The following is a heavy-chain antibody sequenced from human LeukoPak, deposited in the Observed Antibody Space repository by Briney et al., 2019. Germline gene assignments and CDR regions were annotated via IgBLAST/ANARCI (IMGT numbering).Heavy chain of an antibody. CDR3: ARLGYSYGTDY. J-gene: IGHJ4*02. D-gene: IGHD5-18*01. Sequence: SETLSLTCTVSGGSISGYYWSWIRQPPGKGLEWIGEINHSGSTNYNPSLKSRVTISVDTSKNQFSLKLSSVTAADTAVYYCARLGYSYGTDYWGQGTLVTVSS. V-gene: IGHV4-34*01. CDR1: GGSISGYY. CDR2: INHSGST.